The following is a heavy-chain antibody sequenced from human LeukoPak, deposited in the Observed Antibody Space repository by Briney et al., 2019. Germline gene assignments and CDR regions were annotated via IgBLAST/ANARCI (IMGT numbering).Heavy chain of an antibody. J-gene: IGHJ4*02. V-gene: IGHV3-23*01. CDR1: GFTFSTFA. CDR2: IFPSGGEI. CDR3: ATYRQVLLSFES. D-gene: IGHD2/OR15-2a*01. Sequence: GGSLRLSCEASGFTFSTFAMIWVRQPPGKGLEWVSSIFPSGGEIHYADSVRGRFTISRDNSKSTLSLQMNSLRAEDTVIYYCATYRQVLLSFESWGQGTLVTVSS.